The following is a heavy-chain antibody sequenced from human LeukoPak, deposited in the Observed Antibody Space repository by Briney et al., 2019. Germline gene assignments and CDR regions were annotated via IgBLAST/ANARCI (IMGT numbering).Heavy chain of an antibody. CDR3: ARVSDYGDYDDY. CDR1: GFTFSSYA. V-gene: IGHV3-74*01. J-gene: IGHJ4*02. CDR2: INSDGSST. D-gene: IGHD4-17*01. Sequence: GGSLRLSCAASGFTFSSYAMSWVRQAPGKGLVWVSRINSDGSSTSYADSVKGRFTISRDNAKNTLYLQMNSLRAEDTAVYYCARVSDYGDYDDYWGQGTLVTVSS.